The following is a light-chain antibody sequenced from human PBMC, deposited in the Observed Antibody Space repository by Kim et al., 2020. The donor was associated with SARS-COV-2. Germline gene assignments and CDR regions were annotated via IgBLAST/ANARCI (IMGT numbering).Light chain of an antibody. CDR3: QVWDTSSDYQYV. J-gene: IGLJ1*01. CDR2: FDS. Sequence: SYELTQPPSVSVAPGKTARITCGGDNIGSNSVHWYQKKSGQAPVLVMYFDSDRPAEIPERFSASKSGNTATLTINKVEAGDEADYYCQVWDTSSDYQYVFGTGTRGTVL. V-gene: IGLV3-21*04. CDR1: NIGSNS.